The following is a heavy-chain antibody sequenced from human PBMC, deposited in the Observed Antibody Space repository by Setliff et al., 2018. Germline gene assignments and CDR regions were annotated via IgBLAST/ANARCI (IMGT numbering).Heavy chain of an antibody. CDR3: ARINFYVSSGYYYAPDY. D-gene: IGHD3-22*01. CDR2: INNYSFKT. J-gene: IGHJ4*02. V-gene: IGHV1-18*01. CDR1: GYTFTNYG. Sequence: GASVKVSCKTSGYTFTNYGITWVRQAPGQGLEWMGWINNYSFKTNYPQKFLGRVTVTIDTSTGTAYMELGSLTSDDTAIYYCARINFYVSSGYYYAPDYWGPGTLVTVSS.